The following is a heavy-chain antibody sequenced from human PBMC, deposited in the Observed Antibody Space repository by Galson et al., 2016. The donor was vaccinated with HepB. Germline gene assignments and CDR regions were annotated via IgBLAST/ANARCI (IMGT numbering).Heavy chain of an antibody. D-gene: IGHD5-18*01. CDR1: GYSFTNSW. V-gene: IGHV5-10-1*01. Sequence: QSGAEVKKPGEPLRISCKGSGYSFTNSWISWVRQMPGKGLEWMGRIDPSDSSTNYGPSFEGHVAMSTDKSFTTAYLQWSSLKASDTAMYYYARGYSYGFKDGMDVWGQGTLVTVSS. J-gene: IGHJ6*02. CDR2: IDPSDSST. CDR3: ARGYSYGFKDGMDV.